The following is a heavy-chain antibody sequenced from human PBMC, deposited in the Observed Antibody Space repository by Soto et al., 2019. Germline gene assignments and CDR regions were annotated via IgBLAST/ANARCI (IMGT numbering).Heavy chain of an antibody. D-gene: IGHD2-15*01. J-gene: IGHJ5*02. V-gene: IGHV3-33*01. Sequence: QVQLVESGGGVVQPGRSLRLSCAASGFTFSSYGMHWVRQAPGKGLEWVAVIWYDGSNKYYADSVKGRFTISRDNSKNTLYLQMNSLRAEDTAVYYCARAGLPSCSGGSCLHWFDPWGQGTLVTVSS. CDR2: IWYDGSNK. CDR3: ARAGLPSCSGGSCLHWFDP. CDR1: GFTFSSYG.